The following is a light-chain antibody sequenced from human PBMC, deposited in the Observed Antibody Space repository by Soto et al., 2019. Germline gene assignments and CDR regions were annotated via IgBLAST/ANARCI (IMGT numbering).Light chain of an antibody. CDR3: QQYNTYPWT. Sequence: DIQMTQSPSTLSASVGDTVTITCRASQSISNWLAWYQQRPGKAPNLLIYKASSLEGGVPSRFSGSGSGTDFTLTISSLQPDDFATYYRQQYNTYPWTFGQGTRVE. CDR1: QSISNW. J-gene: IGKJ1*01. V-gene: IGKV1-5*03. CDR2: KAS.